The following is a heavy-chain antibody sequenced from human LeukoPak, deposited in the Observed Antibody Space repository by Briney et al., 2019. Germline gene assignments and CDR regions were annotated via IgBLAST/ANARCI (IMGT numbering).Heavy chain of an antibody. Sequence: GGSLRLSCAASGFTFSSYDMHWVRQATGKGLEWVSAIGPTGDTYYLGSVKGRFTISREDAKHSLYLQMNSLRAEDTAVYYCAKDRAWGLDYWGQGTLVTVSS. CDR3: AKDRAWGLDY. J-gene: IGHJ4*02. V-gene: IGHV3-13*01. CDR2: IGPTGDT. CDR1: GFTFSSYD. D-gene: IGHD7-27*01.